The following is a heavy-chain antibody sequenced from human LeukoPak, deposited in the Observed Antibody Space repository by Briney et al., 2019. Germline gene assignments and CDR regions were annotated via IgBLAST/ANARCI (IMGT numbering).Heavy chain of an antibody. D-gene: IGHD1-26*01. Sequence: VASVKVSCKASGYTFTGYYMHWVRQAPGQGLEWMGWINPNSGGTNYAQKFQGRVTITRDTSASTAYMELSSLRSEDTAVYYCARVPPWVPVGYFEYWGQGTLVTVSS. V-gene: IGHV1-2*02. CDR2: INPNSGGT. CDR1: GYTFTGYY. J-gene: IGHJ4*02. CDR3: ARVPPWVPVGYFEY.